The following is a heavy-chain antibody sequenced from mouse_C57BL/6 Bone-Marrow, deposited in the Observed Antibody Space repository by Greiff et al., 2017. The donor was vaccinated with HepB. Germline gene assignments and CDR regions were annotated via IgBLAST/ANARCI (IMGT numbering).Heavy chain of an antibody. D-gene: IGHD2-4*01. CDR1: GYAFSSSW. V-gene: IGHV1-82*01. CDR3: ARDDYDPFAY. J-gene: IGHJ3*01. CDR2: ICPGDGDT. Sequence: QVQLKESGPELVKPGASVKISCKASGYAFSSSWMNWVKQRPGKGLEWIGRICPGDGDTNYNGNVKGKATLTADKSSSTAYMQLSSLTSEDSAVYFCARDDYDPFAYWGQGTLVTVSA.